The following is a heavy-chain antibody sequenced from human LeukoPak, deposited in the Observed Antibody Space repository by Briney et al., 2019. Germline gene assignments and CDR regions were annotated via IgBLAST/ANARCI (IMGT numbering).Heavy chain of an antibody. CDR1: GDSIAATSYY. CDR2: IYYGGNI. D-gene: IGHD5-12*01. J-gene: IGHJ5*02. V-gene: IGHV4-39*01. Sequence: PSETLSHTCSVSGDSIAATSYYWAWIRQPPGKGLEWIGSIYYGGNINYDPSLQSRVTISIDTSKNQFSLSLTSVTAADTAVYFCARQIRYTYDPNWFHPWGQGTLVTVSS. CDR3: ARQIRYTYDPNWFHP.